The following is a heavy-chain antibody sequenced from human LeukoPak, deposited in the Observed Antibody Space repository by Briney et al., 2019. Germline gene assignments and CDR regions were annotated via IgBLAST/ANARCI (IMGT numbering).Heavy chain of an antibody. J-gene: IGHJ3*02. CDR2: INHSGST. D-gene: IGHD3-22*01. CDR1: GGSFSGYV. Sequence: SETLSLTCGVYGGSFSGYVWSWIRQPPGKGLQWIGEINHSGSTTYNPSLKSQVTISLDTSRNQFSLKLTSVTAADTAVYYCAKTPVVTLSAFDIWGQGTLVIVSS. CDR3: AKTPVVTLSAFDI. V-gene: IGHV4-34*01.